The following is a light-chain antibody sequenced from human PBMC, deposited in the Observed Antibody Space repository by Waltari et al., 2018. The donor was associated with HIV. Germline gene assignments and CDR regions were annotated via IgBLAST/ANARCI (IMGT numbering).Light chain of an antibody. Sequence: YELTQPPSVSVSPGQTARITCSGAALPRQNGYWYPQKPGPAPVLIIYKDNERPSEIPERFSGATSGTTVTLTISGVQAEDEADYYCQSADDTGTSIIFGAGTKLTVL. CDR2: KDN. J-gene: IGLJ2*01. CDR3: QSADDTGTSII. CDR1: ALPRQN. V-gene: IGLV3-25*03.